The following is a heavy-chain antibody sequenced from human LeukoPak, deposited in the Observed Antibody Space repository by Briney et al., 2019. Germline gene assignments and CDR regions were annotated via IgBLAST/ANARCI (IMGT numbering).Heavy chain of an antibody. D-gene: IGHD6-19*01. CDR1: GFTFNRRG. V-gene: IGHV3-30*02. J-gene: IGHJ5*01. CDR2: IRYDGGET. Sequence: GGSLRLSCAASGFTFNRRGMHWVRQAPGKGLEWVAFIRYDGGETFYADFVKGRFTISRDNSKNTLSLQLNSLRAEDTALYYCAKDAYLIAVAGNYFDSWGQGTLVIVAS. CDR3: AKDAYLIAVAGNYFDS.